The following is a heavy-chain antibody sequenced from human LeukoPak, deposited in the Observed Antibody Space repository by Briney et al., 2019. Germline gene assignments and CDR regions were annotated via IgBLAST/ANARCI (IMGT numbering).Heavy chain of an antibody. D-gene: IGHD3-22*01. J-gene: IGHJ4*02. CDR1: GGSFSGYY. Sequence: PSETLSLTCAVYGGSFSGYYWSWIRQPPGKGLEWIGEINHSGSTNYNPSLKSRVTISVDTSKNQFSLKLSSVTAADTAVYYCARDWGRGYQRSFDFWGQGTLVTVSS. V-gene: IGHV4-34*01. CDR2: INHSGST. CDR3: ARDWGRGYQRSFDF.